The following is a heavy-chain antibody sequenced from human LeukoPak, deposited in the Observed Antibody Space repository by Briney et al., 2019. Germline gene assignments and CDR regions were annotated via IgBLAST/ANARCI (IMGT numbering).Heavy chain of an antibody. V-gene: IGHV3-52*01. CDR2: IKCDGSEK. CDR1: GFTFSNSW. J-gene: IGHJ3*02. CDR3: VRGVGSSTSCYVRAFDI. D-gene: IGHD2-2*01. Sequence: GGSLRLSCAASGFTFSNSWMHWVCQAPGKGLEWVADIKCDGSEKCYVDSVKGRLTISRDNAKNSLYLQVNSLRAEDMTVYYCVRGVGSSTSCYVRAFDIWGQGTMVTVSS.